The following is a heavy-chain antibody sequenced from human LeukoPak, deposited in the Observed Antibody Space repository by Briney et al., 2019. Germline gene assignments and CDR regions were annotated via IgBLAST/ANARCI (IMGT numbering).Heavy chain of an antibody. J-gene: IGHJ2*01. CDR2: INGDGSTT. V-gene: IGHV3-74*01. CDR3: ARVKVVVTATSTDDL. CDR1: GFTFSTYW. Sequence: GSLRLSCAASGFTFSTYWMHWVRQAPGKGLVWVSRINGDGSTTSYADSVKGRFTISRDNAKDTLYLQMNSLRAEDTAVYYCARVKVVVTATSTDDLWGRGTLVTVSS. D-gene: IGHD2-21*02.